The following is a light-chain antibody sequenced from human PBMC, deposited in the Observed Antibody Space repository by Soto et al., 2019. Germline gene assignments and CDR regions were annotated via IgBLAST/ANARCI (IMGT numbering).Light chain of an antibody. CDR1: QSVRTE. CDR2: GAS. Sequence: ETVMTQSPATLSVSPGERATLSCRASQSVRTELAWYQQKPGQAPRLLIYGASSRATGIPARFSGSGSGTEFTLTISSLQSEDSGVYYCQQYNKWPAEITFGQGTRLEI. J-gene: IGKJ5*01. CDR3: QQYNKWPAEIT. V-gene: IGKV3D-15*01.